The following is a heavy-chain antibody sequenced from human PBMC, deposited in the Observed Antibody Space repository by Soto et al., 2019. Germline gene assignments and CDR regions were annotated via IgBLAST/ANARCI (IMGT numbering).Heavy chain of an antibody. J-gene: IGHJ4*02. D-gene: IGHD1-1*01. CDR2: ISGSGGST. Sequence: EVQLLESGGGLVQPGGSLRLSCAASGFTFSSYAMSWVRQAPGKGLEWVSAISGSGGSTYYADSVKGRFTISRDNSKNTLSLQMNSLRAEDTAVYYCAKDSSITVTKENWDYWGQGTLVTVSS. CDR1: GFTFSSYA. CDR3: AKDSSITVTKENWDY. V-gene: IGHV3-23*01.